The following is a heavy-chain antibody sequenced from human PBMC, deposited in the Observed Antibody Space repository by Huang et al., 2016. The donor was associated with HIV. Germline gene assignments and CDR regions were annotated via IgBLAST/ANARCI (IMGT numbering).Heavy chain of an antibody. CDR1: GGSISGSRYY. V-gene: IGHV4-39*01. Sequence: QLQLQESGPGPVKPSATLSLTCSVSGGSISGSRYYWGGIRQPPGKGLEWIGSIYYSGDSHYSPSFKSRVTIAVDTSKNQCSLKLSSVTAADTAVYYCARGQSGPSQWLASLGNYYYYMDVWGKGTTVTVSS. CDR2: IYYSGDS. D-gene: IGHD6-19*01. J-gene: IGHJ6*03. CDR3: ARGQSGPSQWLASLGNYYYYMDV.